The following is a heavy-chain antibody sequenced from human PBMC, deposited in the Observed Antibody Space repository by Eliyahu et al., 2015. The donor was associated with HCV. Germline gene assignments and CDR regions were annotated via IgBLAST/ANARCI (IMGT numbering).Heavy chain of an antibody. D-gene: IGHD3-3*01. CDR1: YA. J-gene: IGHJ6*02. Sequence: YAMHWVRQAPGKGLEWVAVISYDGSNKYYADSVKGRFTISRDNSKNTLYLQMNSLRAEDTAVYYCARNPLRFLEWLDYYYGMDVWGQGTTVTVSS. V-gene: IGHV3-30-3*01. CDR2: ISYDGSNK. CDR3: ARNPLRFLEWLDYYYGMDV.